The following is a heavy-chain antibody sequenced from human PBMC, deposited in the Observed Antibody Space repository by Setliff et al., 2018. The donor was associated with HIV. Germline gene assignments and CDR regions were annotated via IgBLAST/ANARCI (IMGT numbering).Heavy chain of an antibody. D-gene: IGHD3-9*01. V-gene: IGHV4-34*01. CDR3: ARETWEYYDTLTGYYRSPKNFDS. J-gene: IGHJ4*02. Sequence: KLPETLSLTCALYGGSFSDYYWSWIRQPPGMGLEWIGEVNRGRRTNYNSSLKSRVTISIDTSRNQFSLTVSSVTAADTAVYYCARETWEYYDTLTGYYRSPKNFDSWGQGTLVTVSS. CDR2: VNRGRRT. CDR1: GGSFSDYY.